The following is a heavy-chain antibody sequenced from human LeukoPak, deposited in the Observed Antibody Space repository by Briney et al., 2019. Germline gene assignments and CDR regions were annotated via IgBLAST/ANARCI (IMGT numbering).Heavy chain of an antibody. V-gene: IGHV3-11*05. CDR3: ARVILKYYGSGPFDY. CDR1: GFSLSDSY. Sequence: PGGSLRLSCAASGFSLSDSYMTWIRQAPGKGLEWVSWISGSSSYTNYADSVKGRLTISRDNAKNSLYLQMNSLRDEDTAVYYCARVILKYYGSGPFDYWGQGTLVTVSS. D-gene: IGHD3-10*01. J-gene: IGHJ4*02. CDR2: ISGSSSYT.